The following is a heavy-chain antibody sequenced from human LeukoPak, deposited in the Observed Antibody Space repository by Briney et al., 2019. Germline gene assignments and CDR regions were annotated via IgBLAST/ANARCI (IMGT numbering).Heavy chain of an antibody. J-gene: IGHJ4*02. D-gene: IGHD5-18*01. Sequence: SETLSLTCTVSGGSISSGGYYWSWIRQHPGKGLEWIGYIYYSGSTYYNPSLKSRVTISEDTSKNQFSLKLSSVTAADTAVYYCASRIDYSYGIDYWGQGTLVTVSS. CDR2: IYYSGST. V-gene: IGHV4-31*03. CDR3: ASRIDYSYGIDY. CDR1: GGSISSGGYY.